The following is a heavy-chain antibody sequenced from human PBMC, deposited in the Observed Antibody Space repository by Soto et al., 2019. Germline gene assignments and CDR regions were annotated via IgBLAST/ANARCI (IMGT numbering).Heavy chain of an antibody. CDR3: ARDLEYSSSSFWFDP. D-gene: IGHD6-6*01. CDR2: IIPIFGTA. V-gene: IGHV1-69*13. CDR1: GGTFSSYA. J-gene: IGHJ5*02. Sequence: SVKVSCKASGGTFSSYAISWARQAPGQGLEWMGGIIPIFGTANYAQKFQGRVTITADESTSTAYMELSSLRSEDTAVYYCARDLEYSSSSFWFDPWGQGTLVTVPS.